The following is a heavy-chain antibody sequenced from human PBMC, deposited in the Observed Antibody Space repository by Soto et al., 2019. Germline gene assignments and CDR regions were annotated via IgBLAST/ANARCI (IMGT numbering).Heavy chain of an antibody. D-gene: IGHD5-12*01. V-gene: IGHV3-30-3*01. CDR2: ISYDGSNK. CDR1: GFTFSSYD. CDR3: ARDRYSGYDSFYFDH. J-gene: IGHJ4*02. Sequence: QVQLVESGGGVVQPGRSLRLSCAASGFTFSSYDMHWVRKAPGKGLEWVAVISYDGSNKYYADSVKGRFTISRDNSKNTLYLQMNSLRAEDTTVYYCARDRYSGYDSFYFDHWGQVTLFTVSS.